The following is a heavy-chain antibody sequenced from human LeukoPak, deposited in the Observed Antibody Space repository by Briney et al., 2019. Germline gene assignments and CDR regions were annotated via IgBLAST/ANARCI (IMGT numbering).Heavy chain of an antibody. Sequence: GGSLRLSCAASGFTVSSNHMSWVRQAPGKGLEWVSVIYSGGSTYYADSVKGRFTISRDNSKNTLYLQMNSLRAEDTAVYYCARESEEPDNDYWGQGTLVTVSS. CDR1: GFTVSSNH. D-gene: IGHD1-14*01. CDR2: IYSGGST. J-gene: IGHJ4*02. V-gene: IGHV3-66*01. CDR3: ARESEEPDNDY.